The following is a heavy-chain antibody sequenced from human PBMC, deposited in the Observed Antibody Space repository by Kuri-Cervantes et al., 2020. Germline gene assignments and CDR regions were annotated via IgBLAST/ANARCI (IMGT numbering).Heavy chain of an antibody. CDR3: VRDSRHYDSLPKFDY. CDR2: TYYRSKWYN. V-gene: IGHV6-1*01. Sequence: LRLSCAISGDSVPSNSAAWNWIRRSPSRGLEWLGRTYYRSKWYNDYAVSVKSRITINPDTSKNQFSLQLNSVTPEDTAVYYCVRDSRHYDSLPKFDYWGQGTLVTVSS. J-gene: IGHJ4*02. D-gene: IGHD3-22*01. CDR1: GDSVPSNSAA.